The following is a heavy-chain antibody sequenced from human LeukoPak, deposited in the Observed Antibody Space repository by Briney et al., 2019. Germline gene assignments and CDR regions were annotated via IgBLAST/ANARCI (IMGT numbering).Heavy chain of an antibody. CDR3: ARHIYTETTYWFDP. D-gene: IGHD4-11*01. CDR2: MYFSGRT. CDR1: GDSISSSDSY. J-gene: IGHJ5*02. V-gene: IGHV4-39*01. Sequence: SETLSLTCTVSGDSISSSDSYWGWICQPPGKGLEWIASMYFSGRTYYNPSLKSRVTISLDTSKNQFSLKLSSVTAANTALYYCARHIYTETTYWFDPWGQGTLITVSS.